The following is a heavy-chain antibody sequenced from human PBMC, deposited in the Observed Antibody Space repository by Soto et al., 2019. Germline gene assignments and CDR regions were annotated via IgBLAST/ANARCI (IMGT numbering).Heavy chain of an antibody. CDR3: ASSYGSGYRAFDY. J-gene: IGHJ4*02. CDR1: GDTFNFYS. CDR2: VNPIVSMS. V-gene: IGHV1-69*02. D-gene: IGHD3-10*01. Sequence: QVQLVQSGAEVKRPGSSVKVSCKASGDTFNFYSINWVRQAPGLGLEWMGRVNPIVSMSNYAQKFQGRVTRAADKSTSPAYMELSSLRSEDTAIYYCASSYGSGYRAFDYWGQGALVTVSS.